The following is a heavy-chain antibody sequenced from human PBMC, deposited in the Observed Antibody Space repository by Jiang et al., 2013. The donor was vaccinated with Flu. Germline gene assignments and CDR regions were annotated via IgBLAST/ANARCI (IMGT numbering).Heavy chain of an antibody. CDR1: GFTFSSYG. Sequence: CAASGFTFSSYGMHWVRQAPGKGLEWVAVIWYDGSNKYYADSVKGRFTISRDNSKNTLYLQMNSLRAEDTAVYYCARSSNSGSGYYLDYWGQGTLVTVSS. V-gene: IGHV3-33*01. D-gene: IGHD3-22*01. CDR3: ARSSNSGSGYYLDY. CDR2: IWYDGSNK. J-gene: IGHJ4*02.